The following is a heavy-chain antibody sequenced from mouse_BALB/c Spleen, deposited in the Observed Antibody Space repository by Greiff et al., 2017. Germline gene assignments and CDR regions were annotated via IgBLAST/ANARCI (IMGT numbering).Heavy chain of an antibody. CDR1: GFTFSSYA. CDR3: ARGGGHFDY. J-gene: IGHJ2*01. CDR2: ISSGGST. V-gene: IGHV5-6-5*01. Sequence: EVQVVESGGGLVKPGGSLKLSCAASGFTFSSYAMSWVRQTPEKRLEWVASISSGGSTYYPDSVKGRFTISRDNARNILYLQMSSLRSEDTAMYYCARGGGHFDYWGQGTTLTVSS.